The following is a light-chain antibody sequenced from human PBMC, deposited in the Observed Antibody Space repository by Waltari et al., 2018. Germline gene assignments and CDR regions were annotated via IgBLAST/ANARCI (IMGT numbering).Light chain of an antibody. V-gene: IGLV3-21*04. CDR3: QVSDSTADLVV. CDR1: HLGGDS. CDR2: YDN. Sequence: SYVLTHQPPVSLAPGQTSGIPWGGDHLGGDSVPWYQQKPGQAPVLVLYYDNNRPSGIPERFSGSNFGNTATLTISRVEAGDEADYYCQVSDSTADLVVFGGGTKLTVL. J-gene: IGLJ2*01.